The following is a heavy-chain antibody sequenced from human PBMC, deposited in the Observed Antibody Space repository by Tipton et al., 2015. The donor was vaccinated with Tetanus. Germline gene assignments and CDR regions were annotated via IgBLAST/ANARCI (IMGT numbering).Heavy chain of an antibody. Sequence: TLSLTCTVSGGSISDKKYYWGWIRQAPGKGLEWIASIYFKGDTYYSPSLKSRLTIDVDTSQNLFSLKLTSVTTADTAVYYCARHLYGYWFDPWGPGALVTVSS. CDR1: GGSISDKKYY. CDR2: IYFKGDT. V-gene: IGHV4-39*01. J-gene: IGHJ5*02. CDR3: ARHLYGYWFDP. D-gene: IGHD2/OR15-2a*01.